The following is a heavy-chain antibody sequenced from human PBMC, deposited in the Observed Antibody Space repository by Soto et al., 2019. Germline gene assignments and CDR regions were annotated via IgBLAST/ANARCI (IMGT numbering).Heavy chain of an antibody. V-gene: IGHV3-7*01. CDR3: ARSSGWLHDY. CDR2: IKQDGSER. CDR1: GFSLSGYW. D-gene: IGHD6-19*01. J-gene: IGHJ4*02. Sequence: PGGSLRLSCAAPGFSLSGYWMNWVRQAPGRGLEWVAIIKQDGSERYYVDSVKGRFTISRDNAKNSLYLQVSSLRVEDTALYYCARSSGWLHDYWGQGTLVTVSS.